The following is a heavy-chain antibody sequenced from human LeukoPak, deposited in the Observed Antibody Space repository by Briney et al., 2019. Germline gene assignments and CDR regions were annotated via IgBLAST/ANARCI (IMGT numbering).Heavy chain of an antibody. V-gene: IGHV1-2*02. Sequence: ASVKVSCKASGYTFTCYYMHWVRQAPGQGLEWMGWINPNSGGTNYAQKFQGRVTMTRDTSISTAYMELSRLRSDDTAVYYCARDTRGYSGYDLDYWGQGTLVTVSS. D-gene: IGHD5-12*01. CDR2: INPNSGGT. CDR3: ARDTRGYSGYDLDY. CDR1: GYTFTCYY. J-gene: IGHJ4*02.